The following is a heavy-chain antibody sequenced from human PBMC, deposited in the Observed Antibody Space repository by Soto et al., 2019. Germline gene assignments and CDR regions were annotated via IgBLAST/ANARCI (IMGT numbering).Heavy chain of an antibody. Sequence: GGSLRLSCAASGFTFSNAWMNWVRQAPGKGLEWVGRIKSKTDGGTSDYDAPVKGRFTNSRDDSKNTLYLQMNSLKTADTAVYYCTSPWSYYYDDYGMDVWGQGTTVTVSS. D-gene: IGHD3-22*01. J-gene: IGHJ6*02. CDR1: GFTFSNAW. CDR3: TSPWSYYYDDYGMDV. V-gene: IGHV3-15*07. CDR2: IKSKTDGGTS.